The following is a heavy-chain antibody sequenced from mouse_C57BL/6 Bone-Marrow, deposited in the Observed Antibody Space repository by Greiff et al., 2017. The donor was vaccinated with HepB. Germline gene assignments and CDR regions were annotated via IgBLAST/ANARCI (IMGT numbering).Heavy chain of an antibody. CDR3: AIDSSGYGAY. J-gene: IGHJ3*01. CDR2: IDPSDSYT. V-gene: IGHV1-50*01. D-gene: IGHD3-2*02. Sequence: QVQLQQPGAELVKPGASVKLSCKASGYTFTSYWMQWVKQRPGQGLEWIGEIDPSDSYTNYNQKFKGKATLTVDTSSRTAYMQLSSLTSEDSAVYYCAIDSSGYGAYWGQGTLVTVSA. CDR1: GYTFTSYW.